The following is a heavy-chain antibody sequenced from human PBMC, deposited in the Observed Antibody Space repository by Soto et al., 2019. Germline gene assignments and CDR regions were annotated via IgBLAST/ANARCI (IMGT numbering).Heavy chain of an antibody. J-gene: IGHJ5*02. D-gene: IGHD2-15*01. V-gene: IGHV5-51*01. CDR1: GYRFTSYG. CDR2: IYPGDSDT. CDR3: ARGTTPNWFDP. Sequence: PGESLKISCKGSGYRFTSYGSGWGRQMPGKGLEWMGIIYPGDSDTRYSPSFQGQVTISADKSISTAYLQWSSLKASDTAMYYCARGTTPNWFDPWGQGTLVTVSS.